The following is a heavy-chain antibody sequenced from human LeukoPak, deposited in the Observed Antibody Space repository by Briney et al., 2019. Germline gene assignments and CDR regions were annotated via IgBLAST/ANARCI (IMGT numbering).Heavy chain of an antibody. CDR1: GFTFSSYW. CDR2: IYYSGST. D-gene: IGHD5-12*01. CDR3: ARTSMVATWSGFDY. Sequence: GSLRLSCAASGFTFSSYWMSWIRQPPGKGLEWIGYIYYSGSTNYNPSLKSRVTISVDTSKNQFSLKLSSVTAADTAVYYCARTSMVATWSGFDYWGQGTLVTVSS. V-gene: IGHV4-59*01. J-gene: IGHJ4*02.